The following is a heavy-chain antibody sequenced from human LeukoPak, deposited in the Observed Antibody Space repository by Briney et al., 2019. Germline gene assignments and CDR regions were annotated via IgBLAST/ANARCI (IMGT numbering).Heavy chain of an antibody. V-gene: IGHV3-23*01. CDR3: ARAGGLGFRRAFDI. J-gene: IGHJ3*02. D-gene: IGHD6-19*01. CDR1: GFTFSSYA. Sequence: PGGSLRLSCAASGFTFSSYAMSWVRPAPGKGLEWVSAISGSGGSTYYADSVKGRFTISRDNSKNTLYLQMNSLRAEDTAVYYCARAGGLGFRRAFDIWGQGTMVTVSS. CDR2: ISGSGGST.